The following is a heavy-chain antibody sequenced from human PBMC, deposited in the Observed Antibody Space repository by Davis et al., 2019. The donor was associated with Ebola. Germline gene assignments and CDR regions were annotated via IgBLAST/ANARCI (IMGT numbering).Heavy chain of an antibody. J-gene: IGHJ4*02. CDR2: IYYSGST. V-gene: IGHV4-59*12. Sequence: PSETLSLTCTVSGGSISSYYWSWIRQPPGKGLEWIGYIYYSGSTYYNPSLKSRVTISVDTSKNQFSLKLSSVTAADTAVYYCARDKREDYGDYWDYWGQGTLVTVSS. CDR1: GGSISSYY. CDR3: ARDKREDYGDYWDY. D-gene: IGHD4-17*01.